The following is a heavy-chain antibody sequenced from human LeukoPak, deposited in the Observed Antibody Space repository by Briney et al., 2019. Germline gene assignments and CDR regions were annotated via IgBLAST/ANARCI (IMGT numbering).Heavy chain of an antibody. CDR3: ARSMSILGAFDI. Sequence: SETLSLTCAVYGGSFSGYYWSWIRQPPGKGLEWIGEINHSGSTNYNPSLKSRVTISVDTSKNQCSLKLSSVTAADTAVYYCARSMSILGAFDIWGQGTTVTVSS. J-gene: IGHJ3*02. CDR1: GGSFSGYY. D-gene: IGHD2/OR15-2a*01. CDR2: INHSGST. V-gene: IGHV4-34*01.